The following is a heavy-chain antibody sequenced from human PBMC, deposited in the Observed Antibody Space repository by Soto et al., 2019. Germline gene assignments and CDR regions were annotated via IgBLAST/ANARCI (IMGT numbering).Heavy chain of an antibody. CDR3: ARGGGYYDSLTVKGFDP. CDR1: GGSFSGYY. CDR2: INHSGST. V-gene: IGHV4-34*01. J-gene: IGHJ5*02. Sequence: SETLSLTCAVYGGSFSGYYWSWIRQPPGKGLEWIGEINHSGSTNYNPSLKSRVTISVDTSKNQFSLKLSSVTAADTAVYYCARGGGYYDSLTVKGFDPWHQRTLVTFSS. D-gene: IGHD3-22*01.